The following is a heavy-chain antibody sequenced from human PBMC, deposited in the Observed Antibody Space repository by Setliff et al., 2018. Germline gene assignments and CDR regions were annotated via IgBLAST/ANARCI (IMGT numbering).Heavy chain of an antibody. CDR1: GYTFTGYY. J-gene: IGHJ3*02. CDR3: ARDGGGDSDAFDI. CDR2: INPNSGGT. V-gene: IGHV1-2*06. Sequence: ASVKVSCKASGYTFTGYYMYWVRQAPGQGLEWMGRINPNSGGTNYAQKLQGRVTMTTDTSTSTAYMELGRLRSDDTAVYFCARDGGGDSDAFDIWGQGTMVTVSS. D-gene: IGHD3-16*01.